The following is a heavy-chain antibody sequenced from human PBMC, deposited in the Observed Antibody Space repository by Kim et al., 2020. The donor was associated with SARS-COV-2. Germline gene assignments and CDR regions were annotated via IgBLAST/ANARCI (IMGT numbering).Heavy chain of an antibody. CDR3: VRDEGFSTPFAY. CDR1: GFTFSDYW. J-gene: IGHJ4*02. Sequence: GGSLRLSCVASGFTFSDYWIHWVRQAPGKGLEWVSCIDSDGRSTIYADSVKGRLTLSRDNAKNTVFVQMNSLRTEDTAVYFCVRDEGFSTPFAYWGQGSLVTVSS. CDR2: IDSDGRST. V-gene: IGHV3-74*01.